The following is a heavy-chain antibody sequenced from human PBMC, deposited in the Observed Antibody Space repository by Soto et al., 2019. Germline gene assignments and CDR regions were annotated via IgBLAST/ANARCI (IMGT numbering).Heavy chain of an antibody. CDR1: GFTFSSYW. D-gene: IGHD6-19*01. CDR3: VRGEGGWETY. Sequence: EVQLMESGGGLVQPGGSLRLSCAACGFTFSSYWMHWVRQAPGKGLVWVSRINSDGSSTTYADSVKGRFTISRDNAKNTLYLQMNSLRAEDTAVYYCVRGEGGWETYWGQGTLVTVSS. CDR2: INSDGSST. V-gene: IGHV3-74*01. J-gene: IGHJ4*02.